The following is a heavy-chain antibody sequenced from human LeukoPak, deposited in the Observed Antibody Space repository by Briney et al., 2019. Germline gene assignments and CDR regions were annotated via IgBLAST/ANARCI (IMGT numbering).Heavy chain of an antibody. CDR3: ARIGVRSVIIFGVFDY. CDR2: ISYSGTT. CDR1: GASISSTSYY. Sequence: SETLSLTCSVSGASISSTSYYWGWIRRPPGTGLEWFVSISYSGTTFYSPSLESRVTISADTSKNQFSLKLSSVTATDTAVYYCARIGVRSVIIFGVFDYWGQGSRVTVSS. J-gene: IGHJ4*02. D-gene: IGHD3-10*01. V-gene: IGHV4-39*07.